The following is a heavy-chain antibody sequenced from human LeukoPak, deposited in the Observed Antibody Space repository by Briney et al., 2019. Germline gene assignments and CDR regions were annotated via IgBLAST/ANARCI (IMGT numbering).Heavy chain of an antibody. V-gene: IGHV1-18*01. CDR2: ISTNNGNT. D-gene: IGHD2-15*01. J-gene: IGHJ6*02. CDR3: ARDIYCSGGSCYYYYGMDV. Sequence: ASVKVSCKASGGTFSSYAISWVRQAPGQGLEWMGWISTNNGNTNYAQKLQGRVTMTTDTSTSTAYLELRSLRSDDTAVYYCARDIYCSGGSCYYYYGMDVWGQGTTVTVSS. CDR1: GGTFSSYA.